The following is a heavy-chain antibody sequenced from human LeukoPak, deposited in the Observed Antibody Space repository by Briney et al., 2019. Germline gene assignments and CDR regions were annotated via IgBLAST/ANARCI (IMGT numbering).Heavy chain of an antibody. CDR3: ARALRQQLVTGWFDP. CDR2: IYHSGST. CDR1: GDSISSYY. Sequence: SETLSLICTVSGDSISSYYWSWIRQTPGGGLEWVGYIYHSGSTNYNPSLKSRVTISLDTSKNQFSLNLISVTAADTAVYYRARALRQQLVTGWFDPWGQGTLVTVPS. V-gene: IGHV4-59*01. J-gene: IGHJ5*02. D-gene: IGHD6-13*01.